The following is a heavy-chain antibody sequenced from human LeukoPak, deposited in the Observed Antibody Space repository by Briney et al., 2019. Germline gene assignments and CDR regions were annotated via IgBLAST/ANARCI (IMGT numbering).Heavy chain of an antibody. J-gene: IGHJ2*01. V-gene: IGHV4-59*01. Sequence: PSETLSLTCTVSGGSISGYYYNWIRQPPGKGPEWIGYISYSGSTNYNPSLKRRVTISLDTSKNQFSLKLSSVTTADTAVYYCARSVVTLYWYFDLWGRGTLVTVSS. CDR2: ISYSGST. D-gene: IGHD4-23*01. CDR1: GGSISGYY. CDR3: ARSVVTLYWYFDL.